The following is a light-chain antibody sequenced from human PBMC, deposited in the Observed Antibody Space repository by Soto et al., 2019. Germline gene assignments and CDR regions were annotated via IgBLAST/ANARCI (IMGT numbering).Light chain of an antibody. V-gene: IGLV1-44*01. CDR1: SSNIGINP. Sequence: QSVLTQPPSAYGTPGQRVTISGAGSSSNIGINPVPWYQQLPGTAPKLLIYRSDQRPSGVPDRFSGSRSGTSAYLAISGLQSEDESHYYCASWDDSRNGPVFGGGTKLTVL. CDR3: ASWDDSRNGPV. J-gene: IGLJ2*01. CDR2: RSD.